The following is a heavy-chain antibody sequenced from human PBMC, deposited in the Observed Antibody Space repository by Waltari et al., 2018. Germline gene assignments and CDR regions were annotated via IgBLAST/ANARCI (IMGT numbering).Heavy chain of an antibody. Sequence: QITLKESGPRLVKPTQTLTLTCSFSGFSINTSGVGVGWISQPPGKALEWIARIYLDDDKGYKSSLKRRLTITKDTSKIQVVLRLTDMDPVDTATYHCAHLVGLYCSSSFDIWFDSWGQGTLVTVSS. J-gene: IGHJ5*01. D-gene: IGHD6-13*01. V-gene: IGHV2-5*02. CDR2: IYLDDDK. CDR3: AHLVGLYCSSSFDIWFDS. CDR1: GFSINTSGVG.